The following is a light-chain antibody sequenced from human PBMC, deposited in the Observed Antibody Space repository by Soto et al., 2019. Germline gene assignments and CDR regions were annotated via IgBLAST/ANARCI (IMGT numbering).Light chain of an antibody. CDR2: DTS. J-gene: IGLJ7*01. Sequence: QTVVTQEPSLTVSPGGTVILTCGSSTGPVTIGHYPYWFQQKSGQAPRTLIYDTSNQHSWTPARISGSLLGGKAALTLSGAQPEDEAEYYCLLCYSGDCVFGAGTQLTVL. CDR1: TGPVTIGHY. CDR3: LLCYSGDCV. V-gene: IGLV7-46*01.